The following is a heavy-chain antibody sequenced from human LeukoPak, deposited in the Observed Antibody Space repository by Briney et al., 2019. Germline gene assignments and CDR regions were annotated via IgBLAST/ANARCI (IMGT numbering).Heavy chain of an antibody. CDR1: GGSFSGYY. Sequence: SETLSLTCAVHGGSFSGYYWSWIRQPPGKGLEWIGEINHSGSTNYNPSLKSRVTISVDTSKNQFSLKLSSVTAADTAVYYCATLPWCNSGSCYSHDYWGQGTLVTAS. CDR2: INHSGST. D-gene: IGHD2-15*01. CDR3: ATLPWCNSGSCYSHDY. V-gene: IGHV4-34*01. J-gene: IGHJ4*02.